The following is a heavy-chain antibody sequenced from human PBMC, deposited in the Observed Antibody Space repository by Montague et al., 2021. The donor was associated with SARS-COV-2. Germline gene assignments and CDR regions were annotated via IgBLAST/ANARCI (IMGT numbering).Heavy chain of an antibody. CDR1: GGSINSFY. CDR2: IHHSGST. Sequence: SETLSLTCTVSGGSINSFYWSWVRQSPGKRMEWIGYIHHSGSTKXNPSLQSRVTMSLDTSRNQLSLKLSSVTAADTAIYYCATQAGGLTSGSLDYWGQGTLVTVSS. V-gene: IGHV4-59*08. J-gene: IGHJ4*02. CDR3: ATQAGGLTSGSLDY. D-gene: IGHD6-13*01.